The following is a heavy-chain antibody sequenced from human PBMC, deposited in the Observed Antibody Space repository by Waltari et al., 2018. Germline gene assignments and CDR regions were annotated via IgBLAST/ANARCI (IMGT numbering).Heavy chain of an antibody. V-gene: IGHV4-59*01. D-gene: IGHD5-12*01. CDR3: ARAIYSGYAPLDY. CDR1: GGSISSYY. J-gene: IGHJ4*02. CDR2: IYDSGST. Sequence: QVQLQESGPGLVKPSETLSLTCTVSGGSISSYYWSWIRQPPGKGLEWIGYIYDSGSTNYNPSLKSRVTISVDTSKNQFSLKLSSVTAADTAVYYCARAIYSGYAPLDYWGQGTLVTVSS.